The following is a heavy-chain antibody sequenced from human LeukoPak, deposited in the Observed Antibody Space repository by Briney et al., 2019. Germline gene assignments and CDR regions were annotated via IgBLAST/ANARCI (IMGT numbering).Heavy chain of an antibody. CDR2: TSPDGNEK. Sequence: GGSLRLSCAASGFTFSRYAIHLVRQAPGNGLEWVAVTSPDGNEKYYADSVKGRFTISRDNSKNTVFLQMNSLSTEDTAVYSCFTGSAYYYDSWGQGTLVTVSS. CDR3: FTGSAYYYDS. V-gene: IGHV3-30*01. J-gene: IGHJ5*01. CDR1: GFTFSRYA. D-gene: IGHD3-22*01.